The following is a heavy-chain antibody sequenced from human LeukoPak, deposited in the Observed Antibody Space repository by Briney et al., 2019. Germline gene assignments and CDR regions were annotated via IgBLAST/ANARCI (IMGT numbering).Heavy chain of an antibody. J-gene: IGHJ4*02. CDR2: VNPNSGGT. CDR1: GYTFTGYY. D-gene: IGHD4-11*01. CDR3: ARSTTTVTTPGDY. V-gene: IGHV1-2*02. Sequence: ASVKVSCKASGYTFTGYYMHWVRQAPGQGLEWMGWVNPNSGGTNYAQKFQGRVTMTRDTSSSTAYMELSRLRSDDTAVYYCARSTTTVTTPGDYWGQGTLVTVSS.